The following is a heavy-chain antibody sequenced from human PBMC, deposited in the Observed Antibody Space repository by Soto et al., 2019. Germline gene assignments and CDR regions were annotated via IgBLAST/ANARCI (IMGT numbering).Heavy chain of an antibody. CDR3: ARGFVGGFYDGSGYPPGPFDY. V-gene: IGHV1-2*04. J-gene: IGHJ4*02. CDR2: INPNSGGT. Sequence: QVQLVQSGAEVKKPGASVKVSCKASGYTFTGYYMHWVRQAPGQGLEWMGWINPNSGGTNYAQKLEVWVTMTRETSISTAYMELSRLRSDDTAVYYCARGFVGGFYDGSGYPPGPFDYWGQGTLVTVSS. CDR1: GYTFTGYY. D-gene: IGHD3-22*01.